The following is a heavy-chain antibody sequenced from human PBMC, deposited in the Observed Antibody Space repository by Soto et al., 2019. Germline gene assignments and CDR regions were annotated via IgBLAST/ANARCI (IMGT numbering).Heavy chain of an antibody. CDR1: GYTFTSYD. Sequence: QVQLVQSGAEVKKPGASVKVSCKASGYTFTSYDINWVRQATGQGLEWMGWMNPNSGNTGYAQKFQGRVTMTRNTSISTAYMELSSLRSEDTAVYYCARVSGYCISTSCHNWFDPWGQGPLVTVSS. V-gene: IGHV1-8*01. CDR3: ARVSGYCISTSCHNWFDP. CDR2: MNPNSGNT. D-gene: IGHD2-2*01. J-gene: IGHJ5*02.